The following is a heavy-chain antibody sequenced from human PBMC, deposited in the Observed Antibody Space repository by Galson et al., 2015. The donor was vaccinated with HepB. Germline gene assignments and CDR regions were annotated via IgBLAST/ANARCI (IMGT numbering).Heavy chain of an antibody. CDR3: ARDRCGESTSCYEVDY. CDR1: GYNFTTYF. CDR2: INPGGGYT. J-gene: IGHJ4*02. V-gene: IGHV1-46*03. D-gene: IGHD2-2*01. Sequence: SVKVSCKASGYNFTTYFMHWVRQAPGQGLEWMGIINPGGGYTIYAQKFQGRVTMTRDTSTSTLYMELSSLRSEDTAVYYCARDRCGESTSCYEVDYWGQGTLVTVSS.